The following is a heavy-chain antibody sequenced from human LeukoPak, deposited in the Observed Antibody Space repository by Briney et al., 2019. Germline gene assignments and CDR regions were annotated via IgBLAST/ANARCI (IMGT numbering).Heavy chain of an antibody. Sequence: AGGSLRLSCAASGLTFSTYTMNWVRQAPGKGLEWVSSISSGSSYIYYADSMKGRFTVSRDNAKNSLYLQMNSLKAEDTAVYFWASHYDIDYWGQGTLVTVSS. CDR2: ISSGSSYI. V-gene: IGHV3-21*06. CDR1: GLTFSTYT. J-gene: IGHJ4*02. CDR3: ASHYDIDY. D-gene: IGHD3-9*01.